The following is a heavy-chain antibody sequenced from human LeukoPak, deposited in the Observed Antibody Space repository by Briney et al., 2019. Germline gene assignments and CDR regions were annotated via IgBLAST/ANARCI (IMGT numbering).Heavy chain of an antibody. D-gene: IGHD3-16*01. J-gene: IGHJ4*02. Sequence: PGESLKISYKGSGYSFTSYWIGWVRQMPGKGLEWMGIIYPGDSDTRYSPSFQGQVTISADKSISTAYLQWSSLKASDTAMYYCARHTDWVRPRIDYWGQGTLVTVSS. CDR3: ARHTDWVRPRIDY. CDR1: GYSFTSYW. CDR2: IYPGDSDT. V-gene: IGHV5-51*01.